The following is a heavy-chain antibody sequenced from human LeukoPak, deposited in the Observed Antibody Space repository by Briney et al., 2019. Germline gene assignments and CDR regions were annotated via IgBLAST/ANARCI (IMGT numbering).Heavy chain of an antibody. V-gene: IGHV3-23*01. CDR1: GFSFSSYV. Sequence: PGGSLRLSCAASGFSFSSYVMSWVRQAPGKGLEWVSAISGSGYSTNYTNSAKGRFTISRDNSKNTLFLQMNSLRAEDTAVYFCAKDQAVWNDDVSYFDYWGQGTLVTVSS. J-gene: IGHJ4*02. D-gene: IGHD1-1*01. CDR2: ISGSGYST. CDR3: AKDQAVWNDDVSYFDY.